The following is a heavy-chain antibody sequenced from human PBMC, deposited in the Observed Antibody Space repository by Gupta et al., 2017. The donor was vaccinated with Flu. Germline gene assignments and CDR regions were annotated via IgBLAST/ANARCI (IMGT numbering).Heavy chain of an antibody. V-gene: IGHV1-69*01. Sequence: QVQLVQSGADVKKSGSSVKVSCKASGGTFNNIAISWVRQAPGQGLEWMGGIIPMFGTANYAQKYQGRVTITADESTSTAYMDLSSVTSEDTAVYFCARDQTPQRGSYYYYYHGMDVWGQGTTVTVSS. CDR2: IIPMFGTA. CDR1: GGTFNNIA. CDR3: ARDQTPQRGSYYYYYHGMDV. J-gene: IGHJ6*02.